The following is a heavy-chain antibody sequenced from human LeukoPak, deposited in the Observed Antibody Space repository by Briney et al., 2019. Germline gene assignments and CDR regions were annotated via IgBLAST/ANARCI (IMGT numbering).Heavy chain of an antibody. J-gene: IGHJ6*02. D-gene: IGHD3-9*01. V-gene: IGHV3-30*04. CDR3: ARDFVARYFDWFGYRDYGMDV. CDR1: GFTFSSYA. CDR2: ISYDGSNK. Sequence: QSGGSLRLSCAASGFTFSSYAMGWVRQAPGKGLEWVAVISYDGSNKYYADSVKGRFTISRDNSKNTLYLQMNSLRAEYTAVYYCARDFVARYFDWFGYRDYGMDVWGQGTTVTVSS.